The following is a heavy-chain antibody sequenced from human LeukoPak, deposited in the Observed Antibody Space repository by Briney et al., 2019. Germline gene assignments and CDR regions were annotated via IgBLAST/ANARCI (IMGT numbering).Heavy chain of an antibody. Sequence: PGRSLRLSCAASGFXFSSYGIHWVRQAPGKGLEWVAVIWCDGSNKYYADSVKGRFTISRDNSKNTLYLQMNTLRAEDTAVYYCARDRDYGGSSVGDYWGQGTLVTVSS. D-gene: IGHD4-23*01. V-gene: IGHV3-33*01. CDR3: ARDRDYGGSSVGDY. CDR2: IWCDGSNK. CDR1: GFXFSSYG. J-gene: IGHJ4*02.